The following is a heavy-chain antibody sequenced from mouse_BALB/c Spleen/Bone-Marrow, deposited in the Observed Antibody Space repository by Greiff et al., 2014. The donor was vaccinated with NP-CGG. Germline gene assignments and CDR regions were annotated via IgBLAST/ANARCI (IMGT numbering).Heavy chain of an antibody. CDR3: AGRGNWDVRRSFDV. CDR2: INSGGTYT. J-gene: IGHJ1*01. D-gene: IGHD4-1*01. CDR1: GFTFSSYG. Sequence: EVKLMESGGDLVKPGGSLKLSCAASGFTFSSYGMSWVRQTPDKRLEWVATINSGGTYTYYPDSVKGRFTISRDNAKDTLYLQMNSLRSEDTAMYYCAGRGNWDVRRSFDVRGAGTTVTVSS. V-gene: IGHV5-6*02.